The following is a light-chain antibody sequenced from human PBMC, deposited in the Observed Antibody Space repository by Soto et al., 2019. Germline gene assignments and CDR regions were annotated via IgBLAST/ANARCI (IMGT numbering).Light chain of an antibody. V-gene: IGLV1-44*01. CDR2: TNN. J-gene: IGLJ2*01. Sequence: QSVLTQPPSACGTPGQRVTISCSGSISNIGGNTVNWYQQLPGTAPKLLMYTNNQRPSGVPDRFSGSKSGTSASLAISGLQSEDEADYYCAAWDDSLNGVVFGGGTQLTVL. CDR1: ISNIGGNT. CDR3: AAWDDSLNGVV.